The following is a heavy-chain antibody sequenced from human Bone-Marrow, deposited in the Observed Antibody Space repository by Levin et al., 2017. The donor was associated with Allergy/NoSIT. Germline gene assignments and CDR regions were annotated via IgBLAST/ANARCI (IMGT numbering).Heavy chain of an antibody. CDR3: AKEGITMVQGVTYTSYYYYYYMDV. D-gene: IGHD3-10*01. Sequence: GGSLRLSCAASGFTFSSYGMHWVRQAPGKGLEWVAVISYDGSNKYYADSVKGRFTISRDNSKNTLYLQMNSLRAEDTAVYYCAKEGITMVQGVTYTSYYYYYYMDVWGKGTTVTVSS. CDR1: GFTFSSYG. J-gene: IGHJ6*03. V-gene: IGHV3-30*18. CDR2: ISYDGSNK.